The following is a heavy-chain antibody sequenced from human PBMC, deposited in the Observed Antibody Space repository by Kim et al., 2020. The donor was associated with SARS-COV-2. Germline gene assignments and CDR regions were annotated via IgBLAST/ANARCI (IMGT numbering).Heavy chain of an antibody. CDR1: GYTFTSYA. Sequence: ASVKVSCKASGYTFTSYAMHWVRQAPGQRLEWMGWINAGNGNTKYSQKFQGRVTITRDTSASTAYMELSSPRSEDTAVYYCAREGNLLWFGELPHVRIYYYYGMDVWGQGTTVTVSS. V-gene: IGHV1-3*01. CDR2: INAGNGNT. D-gene: IGHD3-10*01. J-gene: IGHJ6*02. CDR3: AREGNLLWFGELPHVRIYYYYGMDV.